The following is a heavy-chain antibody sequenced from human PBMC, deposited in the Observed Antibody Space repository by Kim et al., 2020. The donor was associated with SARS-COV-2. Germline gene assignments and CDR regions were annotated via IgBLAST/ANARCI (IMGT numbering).Heavy chain of an antibody. J-gene: IGHJ6*04. CDR2: INAGNGNT. V-gene: IGHV1-3*01. Sequence: ASVNVSCKASGYTFTSYAMHWVRQAPGQRLEWMGWINAGNGNTKYSQKFQGRVTITRDTSASTAYMELSSLRSEDTAVYYCAQGATYYDYIWGSYRYHYYYGMGVWGKGTTVTVSS. D-gene: IGHD3-16*02. CDR3: AQGATYYDYIWGSYRYHYYYGMGV. CDR1: GYTFTSYA.